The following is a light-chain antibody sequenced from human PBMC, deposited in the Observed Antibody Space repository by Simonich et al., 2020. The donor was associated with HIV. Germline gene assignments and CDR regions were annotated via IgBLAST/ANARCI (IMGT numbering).Light chain of an antibody. V-gene: IGKV3-15*01. Sequence: EIVLTQSPGTLSLSPGERATLSCSASQSVSSDLAWYWQKPGQAPRLLIYGASTRANGIPARFSGSGSGTEFTLTISSLQSEDFGVYYCQQYNNWPLTFGGGTKVEIK. CDR3: QQYNNWPLT. J-gene: IGKJ4*01. CDR2: GAS. CDR1: QSVSSD.